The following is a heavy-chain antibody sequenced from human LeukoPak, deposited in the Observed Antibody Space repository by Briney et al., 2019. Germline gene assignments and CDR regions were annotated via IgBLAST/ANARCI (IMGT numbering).Heavy chain of an antibody. D-gene: IGHD6-13*01. CDR2: ITPIFGTA. CDR1: GGTFSRFT. CDR3: ARGYAAGTFDY. V-gene: IGHV1-69*13. J-gene: IGHJ4*02. Sequence: SVKVSCKAYGGTFSRFTISWVRQAPGQGFEWMGGITPIFGTANFAQKFQGRVTITADESTSTAYMELSSLRSEDTAVYYCARGYAAGTFDYWGQGTLVTVSS.